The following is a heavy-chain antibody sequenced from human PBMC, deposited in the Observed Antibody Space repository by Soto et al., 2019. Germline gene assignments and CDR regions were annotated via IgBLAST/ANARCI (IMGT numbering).Heavy chain of an antibody. Sequence: EVQLLESGGDLAQPGGSLRLSCAASGFTFTNYAMSWVRQAPGKGLEWVSGISASGRDTYYADSVKDRFTISRDGSKNTLYLQMNSLRAEDTAIYYCAKGTTSGWYYFDSWGQGALVTVSS. CDR2: ISASGRDT. D-gene: IGHD6-19*01. V-gene: IGHV3-23*01. J-gene: IGHJ4*02. CDR3: AKGTTSGWYYFDS. CDR1: GFTFTNYA.